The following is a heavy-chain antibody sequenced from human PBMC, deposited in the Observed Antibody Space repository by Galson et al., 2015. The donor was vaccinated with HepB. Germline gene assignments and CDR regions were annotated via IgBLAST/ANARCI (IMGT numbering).Heavy chain of an antibody. V-gene: IGHV1-2*06. J-gene: IGHJ4*02. CDR2: INPNSGGT. CDR1: GYTFTSYY. CDR3: ARVYAYSWYYFDY. D-gene: IGHD3-16*01. Sequence: SVKVSCKASGYTFTSYYIHWVRQAPGQGLEWMGRINPNSGGTNYAQKFQGRVTMTRDTSISTAYMELSRLRSDDTAVYYCARVYAYSWYYFDYWGQGTLVTVSS.